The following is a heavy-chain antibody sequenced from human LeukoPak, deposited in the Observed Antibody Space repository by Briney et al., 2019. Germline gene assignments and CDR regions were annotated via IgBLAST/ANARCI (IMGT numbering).Heavy chain of an antibody. D-gene: IGHD3-16*02. Sequence: ALVKVSCKVSGYTLTELSMHWVRQVPGKGLEWMGGFDPEDGETIYAQKFQGRVTMTEDTSTDTAYMELSSLRSEDTAVYYCATVTITFGGVIVNNWFDPWGQGTLVTVSS. CDR3: ATVTITFGGVIVNNWFDP. CDR1: GYTLTELS. V-gene: IGHV1-24*01. CDR2: FDPEDGET. J-gene: IGHJ5*02.